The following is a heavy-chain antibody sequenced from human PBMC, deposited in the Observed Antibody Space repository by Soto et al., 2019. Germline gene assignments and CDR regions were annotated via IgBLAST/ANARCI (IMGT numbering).Heavy chain of an antibody. CDR3: ARERFYDFWSGPPTGGMDV. CDR1: GGSISSGGYY. Sequence: PSDTLSLTCTVSGGSISSGGYYWSWIRQHPGKGLEWIGYIYYSGSTYYNPSLKSRVTISVDTSKNQFSLKLSSVTAADTAVYYCARERFYDFWSGPPTGGMDVWGQGTTVTVSS. D-gene: IGHD3-3*01. V-gene: IGHV4-31*03. CDR2: IYYSGST. J-gene: IGHJ6*02.